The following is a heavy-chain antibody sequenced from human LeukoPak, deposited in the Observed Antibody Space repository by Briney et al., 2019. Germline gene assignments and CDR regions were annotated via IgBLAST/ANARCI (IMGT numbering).Heavy chain of an antibody. CDR3: ARGLEEEIVAPLDY. CDR1: GGSISGYY. D-gene: IGHD5-12*01. Sequence: SETLSLTCAVYGGSISGYYWSWIRQPPGKGLEWIGEINHSGSTNYNPSLKSRVTISVDTSKNQFSLKLSSVTAADTAVYYCARGLEEEIVAPLDYWGQGTLVTVSS. CDR2: INHSGST. V-gene: IGHV4-34*01. J-gene: IGHJ4*02.